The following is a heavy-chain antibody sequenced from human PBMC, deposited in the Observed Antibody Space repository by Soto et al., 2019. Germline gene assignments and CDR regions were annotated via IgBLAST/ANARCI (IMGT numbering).Heavy chain of an antibody. V-gene: IGHV4-4*02. CDR2: IYHSGST. Sequence: QVQLQESGPGLVKPSGPLSLTCAVSGGSISSSNCWRWVRQPPGKGLEWIGVIYHSGSTNYHPSLKSRVTISVVEAKNQCSVKLCSVTAAGTAVYYCAIGADFHGVVGFDYWGQGPLVTVSS. J-gene: IGHJ4*02. CDR3: AIGADFHGVVGFDY. D-gene: IGHD2-15*01. CDR1: GGSISSSNC.